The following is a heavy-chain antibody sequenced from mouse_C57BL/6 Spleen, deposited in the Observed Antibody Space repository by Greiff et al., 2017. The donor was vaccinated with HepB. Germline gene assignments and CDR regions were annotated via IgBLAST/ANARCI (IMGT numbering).Heavy chain of an antibody. CDR3: ARRGVYYGSSYKYFDV. V-gene: IGHV1-80*01. D-gene: IGHD1-1*01. CDR2: IYPGDGDT. CDR1: GYAFSSYW. Sequence: QVQLQQSGAELVKPGASVKISCKASGYAFSSYWMNWVKQRPGKGLEWIGQIYPGDGDTNYNGKFKGKATLTADKSSSTAYMQRSSLTSEDSAVYFCARRGVYYGSSYKYFDVWGTGTTVTVSS. J-gene: IGHJ1*03.